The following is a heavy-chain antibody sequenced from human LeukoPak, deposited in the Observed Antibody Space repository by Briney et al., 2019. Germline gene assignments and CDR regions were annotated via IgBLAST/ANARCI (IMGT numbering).Heavy chain of an antibody. V-gene: IGHV4-34*01. CDR1: GGSFSGYY. Sequence: PSETLSLTCAVYGGSFSGYYWSWIRQPPGKGLEWIGEINHSGSTNYNPSLKSRVTISVDTSKNQFSLKLSSVTAADTAVYYCARHPVYYYDSSGYYSYFDYWGQGTLVTVSS. D-gene: IGHD3-22*01. J-gene: IGHJ4*02. CDR3: ARHPVYYYDSSGYYSYFDY. CDR2: INHSGST.